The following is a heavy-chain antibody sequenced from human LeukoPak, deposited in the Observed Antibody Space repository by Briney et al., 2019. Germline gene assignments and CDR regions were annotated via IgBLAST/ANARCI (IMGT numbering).Heavy chain of an antibody. J-gene: IGHJ5*02. D-gene: IGHD6-13*01. V-gene: IGHV4-34*01. CDR2: INHSGST. CDR3: ARGTYSSSWFFSLEGPRNWFDP. Sequence: SETLSLTCAVYGGSFSGYYWSWIRQPPGKGLEWIGEINHSGSTNYNPSLKSRVTISVDTSRNQFSLKLSSVTAADTAVYYCARGTYSSSWFFSLEGPRNWFDPWGQGTLVTVSS. CDR1: GGSFSGYY.